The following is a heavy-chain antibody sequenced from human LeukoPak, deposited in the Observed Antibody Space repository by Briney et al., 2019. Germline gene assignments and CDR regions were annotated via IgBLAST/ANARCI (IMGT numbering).Heavy chain of an antibody. CDR3: AGGGGCSGTSCYAGLGIAARDDAFDI. V-gene: IGHV1-69*05. CDR2: IIPLFGTA. Sequence: ASVKVSCKASGGTFSSYAIRWVRQAPGQGLEWMGGIIPLFGTANYAEKFQGRVTITTDESTSTAYMELSSLRSEDTAVYYCAGGGGCSGTSCYAGLGIAARDDAFDIWGQRTTVTVSS. CDR1: GGTFSSYA. J-gene: IGHJ3*02. D-gene: IGHD2-2*01.